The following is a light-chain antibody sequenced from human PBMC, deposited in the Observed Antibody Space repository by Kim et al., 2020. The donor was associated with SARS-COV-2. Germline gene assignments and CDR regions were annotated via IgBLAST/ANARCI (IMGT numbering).Light chain of an antibody. Sequence: VSPGERATRSGRASQSVSSNLAWYQQRPGQAPRLLIYRASTRATGVPATFSGSGSGTEFTLTTSSLQSEGFAVYYCQQYNNWPATFGQGTKVDIK. J-gene: IGKJ1*01. CDR2: RAS. CDR3: QQYNNWPAT. CDR1: QSVSSN. V-gene: IGKV3-15*01.